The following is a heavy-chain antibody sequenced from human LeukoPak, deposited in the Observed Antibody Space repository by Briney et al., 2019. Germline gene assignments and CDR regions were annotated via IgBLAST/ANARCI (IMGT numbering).Heavy chain of an antibody. Sequence: GGSLRLSCAASGFTFSSYAMSWVRQAPGKGLEWVSAISGSGGNTYYADSVKGRFTISRDNSKNTLYLQMNSLRAEDTAVYYCAKGGAIGGWYLDWGQGTLVTVSS. CDR1: GFTFSSYA. CDR2: ISGSGGNT. D-gene: IGHD6-19*01. V-gene: IGHV3-23*01. J-gene: IGHJ4*02. CDR3: AKGGAIGGWYLD.